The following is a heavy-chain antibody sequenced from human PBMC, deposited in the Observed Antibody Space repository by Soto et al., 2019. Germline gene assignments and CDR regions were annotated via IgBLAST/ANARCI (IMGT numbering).Heavy chain of an antibody. CDR2: IYHSGST. D-gene: IGHD2-15*01. CDR1: GGFISSSNW. CDR3: ARGLITGSQYSGGCYDFDS. V-gene: IGHV4-4*02. J-gene: IGHJ4*01. Sequence: SETLSLTCAVSGGFISSSNWWSWVRQPPGKGLEWIGEIYHSGSTNYNPSLKSRVTISVHTSNSQFSLELSSVTAADTAVYYCARGLITGSQYSGGCYDFDSLPQRSLVTVSS.